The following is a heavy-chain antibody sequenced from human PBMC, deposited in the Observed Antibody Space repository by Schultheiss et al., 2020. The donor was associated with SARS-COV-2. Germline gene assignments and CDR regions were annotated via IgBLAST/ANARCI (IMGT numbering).Heavy chain of an antibody. CDR1: GFTFSNFG. V-gene: IGHV3-23*01. CDR3: AKGYGSGTYNYYYFDL. J-gene: IGHJ4*02. D-gene: IGHD3-10*01. CDR2: ISRSGGSI. Sequence: GGSLRLSCATSGFTFSNFGMGWVRQAAGKGLEWVSVISRSGGSIKYADSVKGRFTISRDNSKNTLSVQMNNLRAEDTAIYYCAKGYGSGTYNYYYFDLWGQGTRVTVSS.